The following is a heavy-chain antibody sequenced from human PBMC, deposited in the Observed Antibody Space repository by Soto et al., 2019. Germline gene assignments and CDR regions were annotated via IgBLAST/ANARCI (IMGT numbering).Heavy chain of an antibody. CDR2: ISYDGSNK. V-gene: IGHV3-30-3*01. Sequence: GGSLRLSCAASGFTFSSYAIHWGRQAPGKGLEWVAVISYDGSNKYYADSVKGRFTISRDNSKNTLYLQMNSLRAEDTAVYYCARVLEKYSSYDAFDIWGQGTMVTVSS. CDR1: GFTFSSYA. CDR3: ARVLEKYSSYDAFDI. D-gene: IGHD6-6*01. J-gene: IGHJ3*02.